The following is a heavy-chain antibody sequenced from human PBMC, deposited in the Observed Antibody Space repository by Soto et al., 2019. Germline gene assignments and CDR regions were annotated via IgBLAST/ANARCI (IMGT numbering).Heavy chain of an antibody. CDR1: GGTFSSYA. Sequence: ASVKVSCKASGGTFSSYAISWVRQAPGQGLEWMGGIIPIFGTANYAQKFQGRVTITADESTSTAYMELSSLRSEDTAVYYCARGPVVDPAMEMIFEYLGQGTLVSVSS. D-gene: IGHD5-18*01. CDR2: IIPIFGTA. V-gene: IGHV1-69*13. J-gene: IGHJ4*02. CDR3: ARGPVVDPAMEMIFEY.